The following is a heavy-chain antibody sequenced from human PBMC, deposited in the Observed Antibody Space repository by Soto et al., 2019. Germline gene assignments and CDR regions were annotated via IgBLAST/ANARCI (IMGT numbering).Heavy chain of an antibody. CDR1: GFTFTSSA. V-gene: IGHV1-3*01. Sequence: ASVKVSCTASGFTFTSSAVQWVRQARGQSLEWMGWINAGNGNTKYSQKFQGRVTITRDTSASTAYMELSSLRSEDTAVYYCARDNCYCGSGSYYEYYYYMDVWGKGTTVTVSS. CDR2: INAGNGNT. J-gene: IGHJ6*03. CDR3: ARDNCYCGSGSYYEYYYYMDV. D-gene: IGHD3-10*01.